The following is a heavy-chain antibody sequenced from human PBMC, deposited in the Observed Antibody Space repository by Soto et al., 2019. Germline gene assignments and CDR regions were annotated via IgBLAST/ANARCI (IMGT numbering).Heavy chain of an antibody. Sequence: GASVKVSCKTSGYTFTSYGISWVRQAPGQGLEWMGWISAYNGNTNYAQKLQGRVTMTTDTSTSTAYMELRSLRSDDMAVYYCARVYDILTGPYYFDYWGQGTLVTVSS. CDR2: ISAYNGNT. D-gene: IGHD3-9*01. V-gene: IGHV1-18*03. CDR1: GYTFTSYG. J-gene: IGHJ4*02. CDR3: ARVYDILTGPYYFDY.